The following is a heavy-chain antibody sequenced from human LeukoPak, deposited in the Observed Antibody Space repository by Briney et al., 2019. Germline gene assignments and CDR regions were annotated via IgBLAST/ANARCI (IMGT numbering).Heavy chain of an antibody. J-gene: IGHJ5*02. D-gene: IGHD3-10*01. V-gene: IGHV6-1*01. CDR3: ARGDNVLLWFGESDNWFDP. Sequence: SQTLSLTCAISGDSVSSNSAAWNWIRQSPSRGLEWLGRTYYRSKWYNDYAVSVKSRITINPDTSKNQFSLQLNSVTPEDTAVYYCARGDNVLLWFGESDNWFDPWGQGTLVTVSS. CDR2: TYYRSKWYN. CDR1: GDSVSSNSAA.